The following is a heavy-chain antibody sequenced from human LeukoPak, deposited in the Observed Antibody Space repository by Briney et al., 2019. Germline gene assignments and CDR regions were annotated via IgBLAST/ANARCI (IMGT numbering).Heavy chain of an antibody. CDR2: MNPNSGNT. J-gene: IGHJ6*03. Sequence: ASVKVSCKASGYTFIGYYIHWLRQAPGQGPEWMGWMNPNSGNTGYAQKFQGRVTITRNTSISTAYMELSSLRSEDTAVYYCARRLSGYYYMDVWGKGTTVTVSS. CDR1: GYTFIGYY. D-gene: IGHD2-2*01. CDR3: ARRLSGYYYMDV. V-gene: IGHV1-8*03.